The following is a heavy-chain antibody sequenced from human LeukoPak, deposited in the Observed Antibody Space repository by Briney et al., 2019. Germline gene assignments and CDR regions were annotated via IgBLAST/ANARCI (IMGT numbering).Heavy chain of an antibody. CDR2: INHSGST. V-gene: IGHV4-34*01. Sequence: PSETLSLTCAVYSGSFSGYYWSWIRQPPGKGLEWIGEINHSGSTNYNPSLKSRVTISVDTSKNQFSLKLSSVTAADTAVYYCARGGGYSYGFVPGILMPYEDYWGQGTLVTVSS. CDR3: ARGGGYSYGFVPGILMPYEDY. CDR1: SGSFSGYY. D-gene: IGHD5-18*01. J-gene: IGHJ4*02.